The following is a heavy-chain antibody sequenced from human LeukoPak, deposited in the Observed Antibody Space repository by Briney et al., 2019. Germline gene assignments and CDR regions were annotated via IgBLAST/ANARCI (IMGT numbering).Heavy chain of an antibody. Sequence: ASVKVSCKASGYTFTNYGINWVRQAPGQGLEWMGWISGYNDNTNYAQKFQGRVSMTTDTSTNTAYMELRSLRSDDTAMYYCARDRYKDYFDYWGHGTLVTVSS. V-gene: IGHV1-18*01. CDR3: ARDRYKDYFDY. CDR1: GYTFTNYG. J-gene: IGHJ4*01. D-gene: IGHD5-12*01. CDR2: ISGYNDNT.